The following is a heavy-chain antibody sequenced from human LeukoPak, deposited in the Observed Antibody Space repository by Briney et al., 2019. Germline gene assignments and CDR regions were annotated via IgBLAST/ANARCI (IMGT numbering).Heavy chain of an antibody. V-gene: IGHV4-4*09. CDR3: AKRESYSGSSDY. CDR1: GGSISGYY. D-gene: IGHD1-26*01. CDR2: IYTSGRT. J-gene: IGHJ4*02. Sequence: KPSETLSLTCTVSGGSISGYYWSWIRQPPGKGLEWIGYIYTSGRTNYNPSLKSRVTISLDTSKNQFSLKLSSVTAADTAVYYCAKRESYSGSSDYWGQGTLVTVPS.